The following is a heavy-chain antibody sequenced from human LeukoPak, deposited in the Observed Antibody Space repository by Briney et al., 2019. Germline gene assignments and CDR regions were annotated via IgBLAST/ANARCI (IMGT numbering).Heavy chain of an antibody. CDR2: FDPEDGET. J-gene: IGHJ4*02. CDR3: TLAPASGWSFDY. D-gene: IGHD6-19*01. Sequence: ASVKVSCKVSGYTLTELSMHWVRQAPGKGLEWMGGFDPEDGETIYVQKFQGRVTMTEDTSTDTAYMELSSLRSEDTAVYYCTLAPASGWSFDYWGQGTLVTVSS. CDR1: GYTLTELS. V-gene: IGHV1-24*01.